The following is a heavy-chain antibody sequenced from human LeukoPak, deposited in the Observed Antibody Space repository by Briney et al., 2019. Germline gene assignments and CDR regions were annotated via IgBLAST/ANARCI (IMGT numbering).Heavy chain of an antibody. J-gene: IGHJ4*02. D-gene: IGHD3-10*01. Sequence: PGRSLRLSCAASGFTFSIYWMSWVRQAPGKGLEWVANINQGGSETYYVDSVMGRFTISRDNTKNSLFLEMNSLRADDTAVYYCAKTAGTGSVDSWGQGILVTVSS. CDR2: INQGGSET. V-gene: IGHV3-7*01. CDR3: AKTAGTGSVDS. CDR1: GFTFSIYW.